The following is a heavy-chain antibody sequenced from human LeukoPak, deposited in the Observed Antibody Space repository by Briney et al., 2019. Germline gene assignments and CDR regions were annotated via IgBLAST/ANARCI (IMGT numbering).Heavy chain of an antibody. CDR3: ARSTRASAIDY. Sequence: SETLSLTCTVSGGSISSYYWSWIRQPPGKGLEWIGYIYYSGSTNYNPSLKSRVTISVDTSKNQFSLKLSSVTAADAAVYYCARSTRASAIDYWGQGTLVTVSS. J-gene: IGHJ4*02. D-gene: IGHD3-10*01. V-gene: IGHV4-59*01. CDR1: GGSISSYY. CDR2: IYYSGST.